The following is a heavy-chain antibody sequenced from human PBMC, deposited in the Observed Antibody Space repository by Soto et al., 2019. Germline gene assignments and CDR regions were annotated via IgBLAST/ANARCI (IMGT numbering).Heavy chain of an antibody. CDR2: IYYSGST. CDR3: ARHRVTVPPGERRANFDY. CDR1: GGSISSSSYY. Sequence: SETLSLTCTVSGGSISSSSYYWGWIRQPPGKGLEWIGSIYYSGSTYYNPSLKSRVTISVDTSKNQFSLKLSSVTAADTAVYYCARHRVTVPPGERRANFDYWGQGTLVTVSS. D-gene: IGHD1-1*01. V-gene: IGHV4-39*01. J-gene: IGHJ4*02.